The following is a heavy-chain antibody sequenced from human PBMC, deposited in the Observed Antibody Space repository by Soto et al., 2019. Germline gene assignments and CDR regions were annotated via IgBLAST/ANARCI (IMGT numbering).Heavy chain of an antibody. CDR3: ARELLGYYDSSGYYHDAFDI. J-gene: IGHJ3*02. D-gene: IGHD3-22*01. CDR2: IYYSGST. CDR1: GGSISSYY. V-gene: IGHV4-59*01. Sequence: QVQLQESGPGLMKPSETLSLTCTVSGGSISSYYWSWIRQPPGKGLEWIGYIYYSGSTNYNPSLKSRVTISVDTSKNQFSLKLSSVTAADTAVYYCARELLGYYDSSGYYHDAFDIWGQGTMVTVSS.